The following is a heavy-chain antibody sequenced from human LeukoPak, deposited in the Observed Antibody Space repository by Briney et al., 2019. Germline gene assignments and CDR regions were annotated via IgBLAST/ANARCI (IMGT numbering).Heavy chain of an antibody. CDR3: ARESCSSTSCYHDY. V-gene: IGHV3-30-3*01. CDR2: ISYDGSNK. Sequence: GGSLRLSCAASGFAFSSYAMHWVRQAPGKGLEWVAVISYDGSNKYYADSVKGRFTISRDNSKNTLYLQMNSLRAEDTAVYYCARESCSSTSCYHDYWGQGTLVTVSS. J-gene: IGHJ4*02. CDR1: GFAFSSYA. D-gene: IGHD2-2*01.